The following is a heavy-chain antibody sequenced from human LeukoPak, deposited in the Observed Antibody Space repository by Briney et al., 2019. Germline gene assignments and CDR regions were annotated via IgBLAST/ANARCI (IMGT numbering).Heavy chain of an antibody. Sequence: SQTLSLTCAISGDSVSSDSAAWNWIRQSSSRGLEWLGRTYYRSKWYTDYAVSVKSRITINPDTSKNQFSLQLNSVTPEDTAVYYCARRLTQYDCFDPWGQGILVTVSS. CDR2: TYYRSKWYT. CDR1: GDSVSSDSAA. V-gene: IGHV6-1*01. D-gene: IGHD2-2*01. CDR3: ARRLTQYDCFDP. J-gene: IGHJ5*02.